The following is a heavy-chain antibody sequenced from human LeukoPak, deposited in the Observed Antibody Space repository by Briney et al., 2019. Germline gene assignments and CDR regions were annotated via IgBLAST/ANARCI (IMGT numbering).Heavy chain of an antibody. Sequence: PSQTLSLTCTVSGGSISSGSYYWSWIRQPAGKGLEWIGRIYTSGSTNYNPSLKSRVTISVDTSKNQFSLKLSSVTAADTAVYYCAKLCGHSICGTGVFDIWGQGTIVTVFS. CDR2: IYTSGST. V-gene: IGHV4-61*02. CDR3: AKLCGHSICGTGVFDI. J-gene: IGHJ3*02. CDR1: GGSISSGSYY. D-gene: IGHD3-3*02.